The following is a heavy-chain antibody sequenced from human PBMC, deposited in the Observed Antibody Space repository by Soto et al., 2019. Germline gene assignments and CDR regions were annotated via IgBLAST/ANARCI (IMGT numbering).Heavy chain of an antibody. CDR1: GGTISGYY. CDR3: ARALDSSGYYYFDY. J-gene: IGHJ4*02. CDR2: IYYSGSA. Sequence: SETLSLTCTVSGGTISGYYWSWIRQPPGKGLEWIGYIYYSGSAYYNPSLKSRVTISVDTSKNQFSLKLNSVTAADTAVYFCARALDSSGYYYFDYWGQGTLVTVSS. D-gene: IGHD3-22*01. V-gene: IGHV4-59*06.